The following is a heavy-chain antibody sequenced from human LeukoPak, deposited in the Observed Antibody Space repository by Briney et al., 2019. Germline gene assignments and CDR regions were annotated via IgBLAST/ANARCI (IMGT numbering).Heavy chain of an antibody. J-gene: IGHJ4*02. V-gene: IGHV4-59*12. CDR1: GGSISSYY. Sequence: SETLSLTCTVSGGSISSYYWSWIRQPPGKGLEWIGYIYYSGSTNYNPSLKSRVTISVDTSKNQFSLKLSSVTAADTAVFFCARGSLYGEYVFDYWGQGTLVTVSS. D-gene: IGHD4-17*01. CDR2: IYYSGST. CDR3: ARGSLYGEYVFDY.